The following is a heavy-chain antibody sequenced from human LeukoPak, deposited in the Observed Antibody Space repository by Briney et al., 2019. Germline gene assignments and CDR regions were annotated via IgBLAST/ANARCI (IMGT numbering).Heavy chain of an antibody. Sequence: GSLRLSCAASGFTFSSYWMHWVRHAPGKGLEWIGSIYDSGSTYYNPSLKSRVTISVDTSKNQFSLKLNSVTAADTAVYYCARHYGPWGQGTLVTVSS. J-gene: IGHJ5*02. CDR3: ARHYGP. D-gene: IGHD3-10*01. CDR2: IYDSGST. V-gene: IGHV4-39*01. CDR1: GFTFSSYW.